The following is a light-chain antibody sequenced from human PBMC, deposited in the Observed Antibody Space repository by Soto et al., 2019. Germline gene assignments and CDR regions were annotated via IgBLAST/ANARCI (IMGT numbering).Light chain of an antibody. Sequence: IHMTQSPSSLSASVGDRVTITCRASQRITTYLNWYQQKPGKAPKLLISTAATLQGGVPSRFSGSGSGTDFTLTITALQPEDFATYFCQPSYSTPYTFGQGTQLEIK. J-gene: IGKJ2*01. V-gene: IGKV1-39*01. CDR3: QPSYSTPYT. CDR2: TAA. CDR1: QRITTY.